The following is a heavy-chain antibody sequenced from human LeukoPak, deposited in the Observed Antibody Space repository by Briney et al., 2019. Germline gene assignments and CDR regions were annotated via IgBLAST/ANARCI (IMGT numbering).Heavy chain of an antibody. D-gene: IGHD2-8*01. J-gene: IGHJ4*02. CDR3: ARDLVDCTNAVCPLDDY. V-gene: IGHV1-69*05. CDR2: IIPIFGTA. Sequence: GASVKVSCKASGGTFSSYAISWVRQAPGQGLEWMGGIIPIFGTANSAQKFQGRVTITMDESTSTAYMELSSLRSEDTAVYYCARDLVDCTNAVCPLDDYWGQGTLVTVSS. CDR1: GGTFSSYA.